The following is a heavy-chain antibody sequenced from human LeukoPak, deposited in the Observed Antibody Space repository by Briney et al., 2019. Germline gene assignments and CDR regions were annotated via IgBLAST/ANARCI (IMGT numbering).Heavy chain of an antibody. CDR3: ARVGELRSFDWLSPYYFDS. V-gene: IGHV1-8*03. Sequence: ASVKVSCKASGYTFTGYYMHWVRQAPGQGLEWVGWMNPDSGNTGYAQKFQGRLTITRNTSIGTAYMELSSLRSEDTAVYYCARVGELRSFDWLSPYYFDSWGQGTLVTVSS. D-gene: IGHD3-9*01. CDR1: GYTFTGYY. CDR2: MNPDSGNT. J-gene: IGHJ4*02.